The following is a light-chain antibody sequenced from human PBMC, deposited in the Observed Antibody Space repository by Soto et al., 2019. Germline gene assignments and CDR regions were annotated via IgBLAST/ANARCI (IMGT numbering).Light chain of an antibody. CDR2: EVR. CDR1: SRDIGAYNL. V-gene: IGLV2-14*01. Sequence: QSGLTQPASLSGSPGQSITISCSGTSRDIGAYNLVSWYQQLPGKAPKLLIYEVRSRPSGISYRFSGSKSGTTASLTISSLLPEDEADYYCSAYTSRSTLVFGGGTKLTVL. J-gene: IGLJ2*01. CDR3: SAYTSRSTLV.